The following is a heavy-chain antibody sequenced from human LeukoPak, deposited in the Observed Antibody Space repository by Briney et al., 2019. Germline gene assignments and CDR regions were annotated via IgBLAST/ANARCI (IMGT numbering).Heavy chain of an antibody. CDR3: VRGGIQVSGIDEIDY. J-gene: IGHJ4*02. D-gene: IGHD6-19*01. Sequence: PGGSLRLSCAASGFTFRSYDMHWVRQVTGNGLEWVSAVGISGDTYYAGSVKGRFTISRENAKNSLYLQMNSLTAGDTAVYYCVRGGIQVSGIDEIDYWGQGTLVTVSS. CDR1: GFTFRSYD. V-gene: IGHV3-13*01. CDR2: VGISGDT.